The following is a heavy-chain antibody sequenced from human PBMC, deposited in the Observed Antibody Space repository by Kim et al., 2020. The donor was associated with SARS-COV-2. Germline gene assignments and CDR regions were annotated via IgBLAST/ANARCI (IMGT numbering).Heavy chain of an antibody. CDR1: GYTFTSYG. CDR2: ISAYNGNT. CDR3: ARVLNYYDSSGYFDY. V-gene: IGHV1-18*01. D-gene: IGHD3-22*01. Sequence: ASVKVSCKASGYTFTSYGISWVRQAPGQGLEWMGWISAYNGNTNYAQKLQGRVTMTTDTSTSTAYMELRSLRSDDTAVYYCARVLNYYDSSGYFDYWGQGTLVTVSS. J-gene: IGHJ4*02.